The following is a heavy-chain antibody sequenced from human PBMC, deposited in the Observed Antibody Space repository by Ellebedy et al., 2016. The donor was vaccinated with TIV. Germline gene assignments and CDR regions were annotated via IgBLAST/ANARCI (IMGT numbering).Heavy chain of an antibody. CDR2: FDPEDGET. CDR1: GYTFTGYY. V-gene: IGHV1-24*01. Sequence: ASVKVSCKASGYTFTGYYMHWVRQAPGQGLEWMGGFDPEDGETIYAQKFQGRVTMTEDTSTDTAYMELSSLRSEDTAVYYCATRGHVGATYYYYYGMDVWGQGTTVTVSS. J-gene: IGHJ6*02. CDR3: ATRGHVGATYYYYYGMDV. D-gene: IGHD1-26*01.